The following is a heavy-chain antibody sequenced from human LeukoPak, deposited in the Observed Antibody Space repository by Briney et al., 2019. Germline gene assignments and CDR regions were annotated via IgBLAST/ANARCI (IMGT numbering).Heavy chain of an antibody. Sequence: GGSLRLSCAASGFTFSSNGMHWVRQAPGKGLEWVAVIWYDGSNKYYADSVKGRFTISRDNSKNTLYLQMNILGAEDTAVYYCARDRDYDYLDYWGQGTLVTVSS. CDR3: ARDRDYDYLDY. J-gene: IGHJ4*02. V-gene: IGHV3-33*01. D-gene: IGHD5-12*01. CDR2: IWYDGSNK. CDR1: GFTFSSNG.